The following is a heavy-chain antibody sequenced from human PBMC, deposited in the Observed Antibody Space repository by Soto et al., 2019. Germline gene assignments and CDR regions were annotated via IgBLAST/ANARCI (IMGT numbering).Heavy chain of an antibody. V-gene: IGHV3-66*01. D-gene: IGHD3-16*01. CDR3: TIDAYGLPKRYAC. CDR1: GFTVSSKY. J-gene: IGHJ4*02. Sequence: EVQLVESGGGLVQPGGSLRISCAASGFTVSSKYMSWVRQAPGKGLEWVSVIETSDNTYYADSVKGRFTISRDNSKNTVYLQMNSLRAEDTALYYCTIDAYGLPKRYACWGQGTLVTVSS. CDR2: IETSDNT.